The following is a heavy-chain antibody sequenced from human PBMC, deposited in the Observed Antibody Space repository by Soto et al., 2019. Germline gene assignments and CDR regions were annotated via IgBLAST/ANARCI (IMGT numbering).Heavy chain of an antibody. V-gene: IGHV4-4*07. CDR2: VYATGTT. CDR1: GGSISKFY. J-gene: IGHJ5*02. D-gene: IGHD3-10*01. Sequence: SETLSLTCSVSGGSISKFYWSWIRKTAGKGLEWMGRVYATGTTDYNPSLRSRVAMSVDISRKTFSLRLTSVTAADTGMYYCVRDGSKTLRDWFDPWGQGKLVTVSS. CDR3: VRDGSKTLRDWFDP.